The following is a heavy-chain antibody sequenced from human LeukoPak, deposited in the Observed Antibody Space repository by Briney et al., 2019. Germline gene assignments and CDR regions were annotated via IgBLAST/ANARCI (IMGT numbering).Heavy chain of an antibody. CDR1: GGSFSGYY. CDR3: ARGRDCSSTSCYKNWFDP. D-gene: IGHD2-2*02. V-gene: IGHV4-34*01. Sequence: SETLSLTCAVYGGSFSGYYWSWIRQPPGKGPEWIGEINHSGSTNYNPSLKSRVTISVDTSKNQFSLKLSSVTAADTAVYYCARGRDCSSTSCYKNWFDPWGQGTLVTVSS. CDR2: INHSGST. J-gene: IGHJ5*02.